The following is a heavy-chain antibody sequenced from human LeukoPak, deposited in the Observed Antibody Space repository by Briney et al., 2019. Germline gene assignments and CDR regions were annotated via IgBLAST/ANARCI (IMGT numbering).Heavy chain of an antibody. CDR2: INPNSGGT. D-gene: IGHD6-19*01. CDR1: GYTFTGYY. CDR3: ASRSPRYSSGWLSIDY. Sequence: ASVKVSCKASGYTFTGYYMHWVRQAPGQGLELMGWINPNSGGTNYAQKFQGRVTMTRDTSISTAYMELSRLRSDDTAVYYCASRSPRYSSGWLSIDYWGQGTLVTVSP. J-gene: IGHJ4*02. V-gene: IGHV1-2*02.